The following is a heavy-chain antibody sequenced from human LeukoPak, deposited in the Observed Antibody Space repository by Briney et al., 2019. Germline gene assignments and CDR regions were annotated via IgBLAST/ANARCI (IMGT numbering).Heavy chain of an antibody. Sequence: SETLSLTCAVYGGSFSGYYWSWIRQPPGKGLEWIGEINHSGSTNYNPSLKSRVTISVDTSKNQFSLKLSSVTAADTAVYYCAKGLHSSSWSDAFDIWGQGTMVTVSS. CDR2: INHSGST. CDR1: GGSFSGYY. J-gene: IGHJ3*02. CDR3: AKGLHSSSWSDAFDI. V-gene: IGHV4-34*01. D-gene: IGHD6-13*01.